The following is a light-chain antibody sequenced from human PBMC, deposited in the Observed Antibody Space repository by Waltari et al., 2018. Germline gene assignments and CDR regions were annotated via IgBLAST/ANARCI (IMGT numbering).Light chain of an antibody. J-gene: IGKJ1*01. CDR3: QHNYGIPRT. CDR2: KAS. V-gene: IGKV1-39*01. Sequence: DIQLTQSPSSLSASVGDRVTITCRASENVNNYSNWYQQKPGKAPKLLIYKASTLQSGVPSRFSGSGAGTDYTFTISSLQSEDVATYYCQHNYGIPRTFGQGTKVEIK. CDR1: ENVNNY.